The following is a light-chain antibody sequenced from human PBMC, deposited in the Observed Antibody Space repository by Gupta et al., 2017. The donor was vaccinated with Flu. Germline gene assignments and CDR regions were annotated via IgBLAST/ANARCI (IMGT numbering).Light chain of an antibody. V-gene: IGKV3-15*01. CDR2: GAS. CDR1: QSVNSN. J-gene: IGKJ4*01. Sequence: GERVTLSCRASQSVNSNLAWYQQKRGQAPRLLIFGASTRATGIPARFSGSGSGTEFTLTISSLQSEDFAVYYCQQYDKWPLTVGGGTKVEIK. CDR3: QQYDKWPLT.